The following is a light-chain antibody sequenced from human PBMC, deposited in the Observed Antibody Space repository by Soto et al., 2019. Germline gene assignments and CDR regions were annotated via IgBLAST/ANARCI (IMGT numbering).Light chain of an antibody. CDR2: GAS. Sequence: EIVMTQSPATLSVSPGERATLSCRASQSVSSNLAWYQQKPGQAPRLLIYGASTRAPGIPARFSGSGSGTEFNLTISSLQSEDFAVYYCQQYNNWPPWTFGQGTKVEI. V-gene: IGKV3-15*01. CDR1: QSVSSN. CDR3: QQYNNWPPWT. J-gene: IGKJ1*01.